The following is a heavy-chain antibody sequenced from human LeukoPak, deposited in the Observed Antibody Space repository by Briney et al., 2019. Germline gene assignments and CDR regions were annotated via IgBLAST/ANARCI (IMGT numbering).Heavy chain of an antibody. V-gene: IGHV4-30-2*01. CDR1: GGSISSGGYY. D-gene: IGHD6-13*01. CDR3: ARVRLDSSSWYHTVD. Sequence: PSQTLSLTCTVSGGSISSGGYYWSWIRQPPGKGLEWIGYIYHSGSTYYNPSLKSRVTISVDRSKNQFSLKLSSVTAADTAVYYCARVRLDSSSWYHTVDWGQGTLVTVSS. CDR2: IYHSGST. J-gene: IGHJ4*02.